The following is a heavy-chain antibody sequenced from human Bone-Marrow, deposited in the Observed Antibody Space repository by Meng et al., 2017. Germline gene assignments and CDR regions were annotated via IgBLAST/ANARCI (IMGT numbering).Heavy chain of an antibody. D-gene: IGHD3-22*01. J-gene: IGHJ6*02. CDR3: ARLPGGNYYDSSGYYYYYYGMDV. V-gene: IGHV3-7*01. Sequence: GGSLRLSCAVSGFTFSGYWMSWVRQAPGKGLEWVANIKQDGSEKYYVDSVKGRFTISRDNAKNSLYLQMNSLRAEDTAVYYCARLPGGNYYDSSGYYYYYYGMDVWGQGTTVTVSS. CDR1: GFTFSGYW. CDR2: IKQDGSEK.